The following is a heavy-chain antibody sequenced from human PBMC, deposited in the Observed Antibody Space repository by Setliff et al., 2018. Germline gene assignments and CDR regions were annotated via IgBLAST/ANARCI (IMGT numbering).Heavy chain of an antibody. CDR3: ARDSSRIQDTYYYYFGMDV. Sequence: GGSLRLSCAASGFTFSTYEMNWVRQAPGKGLEWVSYISSDGRTVFYADSVKGRFTISRDNAKNSLYLQMNSLRAEDTAVYYCARDSSRIQDTYYYYFGMDVWGQGTPVTV. D-gene: IGHD5-18*01. CDR2: ISSDGRTV. CDR1: GFTFSTYE. J-gene: IGHJ6*02. V-gene: IGHV3-48*03.